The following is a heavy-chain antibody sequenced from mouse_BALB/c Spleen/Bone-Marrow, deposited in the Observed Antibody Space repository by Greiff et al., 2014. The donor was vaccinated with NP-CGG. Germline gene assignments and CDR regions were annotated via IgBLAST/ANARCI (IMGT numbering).Heavy chain of an antibody. CDR2: INSNGGST. V-gene: IGHV5-6-3*01. J-gene: IGHJ2*01. Sequence: EVQVVESGGGLVQPGGSLKLSCAASGFTFSNYGMSWVRQTPDKRLELVATINSNGGSTYYPDSVKGRFTISRDTAKNTLCLQMSSLKSEETAMYYCVRGNYGNYVDYFDFWGQGTTLTVSS. D-gene: IGHD2-1*01. CDR3: VRGNYGNYVDYFDF. CDR1: GFTFSNYG.